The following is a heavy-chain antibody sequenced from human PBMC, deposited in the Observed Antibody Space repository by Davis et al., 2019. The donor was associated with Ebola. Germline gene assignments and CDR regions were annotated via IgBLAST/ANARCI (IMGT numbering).Heavy chain of an antibody. CDR3: ARSLRQLELTSQYYYYGMDV. CDR1: GGSISSYY. J-gene: IGHJ6*02. CDR2: IYYSGST. D-gene: IGHD1-1*01. V-gene: IGHV4-59*01. Sequence: PGGSLRLSCTVSGGSISSYYWSWIRQPPGKGLEWIGYIYYSGSTNYNPSLKSRVTISVDTSKNQFSLKLSSVTAADTAVYYCARSLRQLELTSQYYYYGMDVWGQGTTVTVSS.